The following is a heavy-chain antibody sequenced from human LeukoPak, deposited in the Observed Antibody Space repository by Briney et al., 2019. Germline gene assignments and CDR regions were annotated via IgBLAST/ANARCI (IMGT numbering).Heavy chain of an antibody. CDR1: GFTFSSYW. V-gene: IGHV3-7*03. J-gene: IGHJ5*02. CDR2: IKQDGSQK. D-gene: IGHD6-19*01. Sequence: GGSLRLSCAASGFTFSSYWMSWVRQAPGKGLEWVANIKQDGSQKYYVDSVKGRFSISRDNSKNTLYLQMNSLRAEDTAVYYCAKDHVIAVAGIDFGPWGQGTLVTVSS. CDR3: AKDHVIAVAGIDFGP.